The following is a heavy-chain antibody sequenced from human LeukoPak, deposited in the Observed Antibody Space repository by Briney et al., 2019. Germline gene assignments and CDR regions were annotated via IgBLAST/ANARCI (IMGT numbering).Heavy chain of an antibody. CDR3: ARGGQSITIFGVVSSPSDY. CDR2: ISSSSSYI. D-gene: IGHD3-3*01. CDR1: GFTFSSYS. Sequence: GGSLRLSCAASGFTFSSYSMNWVRQAPGKGLEWVSSISSSSSYIYYADSVKGRFTISRDNAKNSLYLQMNSLRAEDTAVYYCARGGQSITIFGVVSSPSDYWGQGTLVTVFS. V-gene: IGHV3-21*01. J-gene: IGHJ4*02.